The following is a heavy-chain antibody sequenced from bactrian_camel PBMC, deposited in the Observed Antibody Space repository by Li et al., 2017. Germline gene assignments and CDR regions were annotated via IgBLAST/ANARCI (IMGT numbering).Heavy chain of an antibody. CDR1: ESTYRSIC. D-gene: IGHD1*01. CDR3: AARYANSRRNCRNDGGIFGF. V-gene: IGHV3S53*01. Sequence: HVQLVESGGDLVQPGGSLTLSCTASESTYRSICMAWFRQAPGSQRETVATVDSNGVTKVAGSVKGRFTLSKDNAKNTVYLQMNSLKPEDTAMYYCAARYANSRRNCRNDGGIFGFWGQGTQVTVS. CDR2: VDSNGVT. J-gene: IGHJ6*01.